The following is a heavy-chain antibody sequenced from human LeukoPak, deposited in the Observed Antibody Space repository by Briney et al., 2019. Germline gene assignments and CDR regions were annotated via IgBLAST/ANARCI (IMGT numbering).Heavy chain of an antibody. J-gene: IGHJ4*02. V-gene: IGHV1-18*01. CDR1: GYTFTSYG. CDR3: ARMKYDSSGYYGGDFDY. Sequence: ASVKVSCKASGYTFTSYGISWVRQAPGQGLEWMGWISAYNGNTNYAQKLQGRVTMTTDTSTSTAYMELRSLRSDDTAVYYCARMKYDSSGYYGGDFDYWGQGTLVTVSS. CDR2: ISAYNGNT. D-gene: IGHD3-22*01.